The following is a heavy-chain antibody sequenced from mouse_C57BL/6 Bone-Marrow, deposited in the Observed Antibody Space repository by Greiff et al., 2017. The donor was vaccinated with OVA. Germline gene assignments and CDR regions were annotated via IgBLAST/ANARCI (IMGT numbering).Heavy chain of an antibody. Sequence: QVQLKQPGAELVKPGASVKLSCKASGYTFTSYWMHWVKQRPGRGLEWIGRIDPNSGGTKYNEKFKSKATLTVDKPSSTAYMQLSSLTSEDSAVYYGASSIYYDYQAWFAYWGQGTLVTVSA. V-gene: IGHV1-72*01. CDR3: ASSIYYDYQAWFAY. J-gene: IGHJ3*01. D-gene: IGHD2-4*01. CDR2: IDPNSGGT. CDR1: GYTFTSYW.